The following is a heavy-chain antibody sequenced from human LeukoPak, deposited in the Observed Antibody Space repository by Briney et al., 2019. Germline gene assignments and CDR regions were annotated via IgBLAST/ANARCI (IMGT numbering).Heavy chain of an antibody. Sequence: GASVKVSCKASGYTFTSYGISWVRQAPGQGLEWMGWISAYNGNTNYAQKLQGRVTMTTDTSTSTAYMELRSLRSDDTAVYYRARDSYGSSYYGMDVWGQGTTVTVSS. J-gene: IGHJ6*02. CDR1: GYTFTSYG. V-gene: IGHV1-18*01. CDR2: ISAYNGNT. CDR3: ARDSYGSSYYGMDV. D-gene: IGHD5-18*01.